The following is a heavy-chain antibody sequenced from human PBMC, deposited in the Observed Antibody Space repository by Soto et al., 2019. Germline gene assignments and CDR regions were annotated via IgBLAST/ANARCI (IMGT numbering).Heavy chain of an antibody. CDR3: ATSSRKHCRGDTCFENWFDP. CDR2: IILMFGTA. D-gene: IGHD2-21*02. CDR1: GGSFSSYV. V-gene: IGHV1-69*13. J-gene: IGHJ5*02. Sequence: ASVKVSCKASGGSFSSYVISWVRQAPGQGLEWMGGIILMFGTANYEQRFQGRLTINADERTNTAYMELSTLRPEDSAVYYCATSSRKHCRGDTCFENWFDPWGQGTRVTVSS.